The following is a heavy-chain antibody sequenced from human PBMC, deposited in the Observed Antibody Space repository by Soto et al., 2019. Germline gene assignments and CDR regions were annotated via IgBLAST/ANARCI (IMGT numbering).Heavy chain of an antibody. CDR2: INAGYGNT. D-gene: IGHD1-1*01. CDR3: ARDTGDGTFDF. CDR1: GYTFSSYA. Sequence: QVHLVQSGAEVRKPGASVKVSCKASGYTFSSYAMHWVRQAPGQRLEWMGWINAGYGNTKSSQKFQDRVTISRDTSVSTAYMELTSRRSEARAVYYCARDTGDGTFDFWGQGTPVTVS. V-gene: IGHV1-3*01. J-gene: IGHJ4*02.